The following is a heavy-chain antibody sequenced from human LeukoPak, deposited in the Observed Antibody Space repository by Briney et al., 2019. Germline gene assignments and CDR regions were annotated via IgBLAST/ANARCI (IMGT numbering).Heavy chain of an antibody. CDR2: IYDSGST. J-gene: IGHJ4*02. Sequence: SETLSLTCTVSGGSIRSSYYYWGWIRQPPGKGLEWIGSIYDSGSTYYNPSLKSRVTISVDTSKNQFSLKLSSVTAADTAVYYCARGRGYSYGPPPYFDYWGQGTLVTVSS. CDR1: GGSIRSSYYY. D-gene: IGHD5-18*01. CDR3: ARGRGYSYGPPPYFDY. V-gene: IGHV4-39*01.